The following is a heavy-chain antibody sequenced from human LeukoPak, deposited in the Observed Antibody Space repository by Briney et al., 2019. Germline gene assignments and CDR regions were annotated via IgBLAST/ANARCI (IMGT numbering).Heavy chain of an antibody. J-gene: IGHJ4*02. CDR2: ISGSGGST. Sequence: GGSLRLSCAASGFTFSSYAMSWVRQAPGKGLEWVSAISGSGGSTYYADSVKGRFTISRDNSKNTLYLQMNSLRAEDTAVYYCAKEDHYDSSGYYQKKDYWGQGTLVTVSS. CDR1: GFTFSSYA. D-gene: IGHD3-22*01. V-gene: IGHV3-23*01. CDR3: AKEDHYDSSGYYQKKDY.